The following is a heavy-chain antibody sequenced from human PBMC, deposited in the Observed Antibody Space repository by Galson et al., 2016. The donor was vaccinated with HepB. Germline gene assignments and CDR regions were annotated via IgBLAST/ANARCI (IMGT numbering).Heavy chain of an antibody. J-gene: IGHJ4*02. V-gene: IGHV5-51*01. D-gene: IGHD3-3*01. CDR1: GYSFSSSW. CDR2: IYPRASDT. Sequence: QSGAEVKKPGESLKISCKASGYSFSSSWIAWVRQMPGKGLEWMGVIYPRASDTRYSPSFQGQVSISADKSISTAYLQWSSLKASDTAMYFCVRGGDFWSGYPDYWGQGTLVTVSS. CDR3: VRGGDFWSGYPDY.